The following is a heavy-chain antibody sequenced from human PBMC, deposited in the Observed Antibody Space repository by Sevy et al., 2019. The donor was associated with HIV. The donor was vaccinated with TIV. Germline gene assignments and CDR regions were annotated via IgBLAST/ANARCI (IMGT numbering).Heavy chain of an antibody. J-gene: IGHJ4*02. V-gene: IGHV3-15*07. CDR3: TTGITLVRGVIN. CDR2: IKSKTDGGTT. D-gene: IGHD3-10*01. CDR1: GFTFSNAW. Sequence: GGSLRLSCAASGFTFSNAWMNWVRQAPGKGLEWVGRIKSKTDGGTTDYAAPVKGRFTISRDDSKNTLYLQMNSLKTEDTAIYYCTTGITLVRGVINWGQRTLVTVSS.